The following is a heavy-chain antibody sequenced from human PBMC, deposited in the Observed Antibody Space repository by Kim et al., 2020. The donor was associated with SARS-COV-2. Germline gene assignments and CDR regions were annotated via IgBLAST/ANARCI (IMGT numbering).Heavy chain of an antibody. D-gene: IGHD3-9*01. V-gene: IGHV4-59*01. J-gene: IGHJ6*02. CDR3: ARDPLTGYLKGGMDV. Sequence: PSLKSRVTISVDTSKNQFSLKLSSVTAADTAVYYCARDPLTGYLKGGMDVWGQGTTVTVSS.